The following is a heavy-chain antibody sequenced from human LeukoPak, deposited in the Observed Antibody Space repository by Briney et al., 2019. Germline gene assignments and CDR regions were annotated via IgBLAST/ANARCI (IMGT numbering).Heavy chain of an antibody. V-gene: IGHV1-2*02. Sequence: ASVNVSCMASGYIFTDYYLHWVRQAPGQGLDSLGWLNPDSGDTNFAQDFQGRVSMTRDTSISTDYLELSRLTSDDTAYYYCARGQYYKILTGSFQYWGQGTLVTVSS. CDR1: GYIFTDYY. CDR2: LNPDSGDT. J-gene: IGHJ1*01. CDR3: ARGQYYKILTGSFQY. D-gene: IGHD3-9*01.